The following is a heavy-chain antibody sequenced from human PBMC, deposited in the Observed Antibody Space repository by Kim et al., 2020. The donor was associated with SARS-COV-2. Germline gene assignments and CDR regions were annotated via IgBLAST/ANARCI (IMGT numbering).Heavy chain of an antibody. J-gene: IGHJ4*02. CDR1: GYTFTYYD. Sequence: ASVKVSCKASGYTFTYYDINWVRQATGQGLEWMGWTNPNSGNTGYAQKFQGRVTMTRNTSISTVYMELSSLRSEDTAVYYCARGTKGYYSSGWYVGFDYWGPGTLVTGST. CDR3: ARGTKGYYSSGWYVGFDY. V-gene: IGHV1-8*01. CDR2: TNPNSGNT. D-gene: IGHD6-19*01.